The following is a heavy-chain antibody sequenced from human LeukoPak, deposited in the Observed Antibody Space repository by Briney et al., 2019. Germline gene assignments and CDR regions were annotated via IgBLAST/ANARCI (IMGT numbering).Heavy chain of an antibody. CDR1: GFTFSSYS. V-gene: IGHV3-21*01. CDR2: ISSSSSYI. CDR3: ARECYGDYGVDY. Sequence: GGSLRLSCAASGFTFSSYSMNWVRQAPGKGLEWVSSISSSSSYIYYADSVKGRFTISRDNAKNSLYLQMDSLRAEDTAVYYCARECYGDYGVDYWGQGTLVTVST. J-gene: IGHJ4*02. D-gene: IGHD4-17*01.